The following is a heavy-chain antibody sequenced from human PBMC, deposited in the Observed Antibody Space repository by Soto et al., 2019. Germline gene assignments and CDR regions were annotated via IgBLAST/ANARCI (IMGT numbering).Heavy chain of an antibody. CDR3: ARVAVGYYYMDV. CDR1: GFTFSNYW. Sequence: EVQLVESGGGLVQPGGSLRLSCAASGFTFSNYWMHWVRQAPGKGLVWVSRINSDGTRTNYADSVKRRFTISRYNAENTLYLQMNSLAAEDTAVYYCARVAVGYYYMDVWGKGTTVTVSS. J-gene: IGHJ6*03. CDR2: INSDGTRT. V-gene: IGHV3-74*01.